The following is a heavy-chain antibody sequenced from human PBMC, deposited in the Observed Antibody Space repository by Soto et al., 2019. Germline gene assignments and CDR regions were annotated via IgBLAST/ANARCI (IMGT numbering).Heavy chain of an antibody. CDR1: GYTFINYD. D-gene: IGHD2-15*01. Sequence: QVQLVQSGGEMKKPGASVKVSCRASGYTFINYDITWVRQAPGQGLEWMGWFSPYNGNTNYAQELQGRVTVTTDTSTSTAYMELRSLRSDDTAMYFCARGRIPSLGTCDYWGQGTLVTVSS. V-gene: IGHV1-18*01. J-gene: IGHJ4*02. CDR2: FSPYNGNT. CDR3: ARGRIPSLGTCDY.